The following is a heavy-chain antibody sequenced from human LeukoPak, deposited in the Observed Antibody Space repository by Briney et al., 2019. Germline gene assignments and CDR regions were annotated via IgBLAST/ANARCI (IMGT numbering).Heavy chain of an antibody. V-gene: IGHV4-39*07. Sequence: SETLSLTCSVSGGYIITSDHYWGWIRQPPGKGLEWIGSIYYTGSTSTNPFFKSRVTVSVDTSKNQFSLNLTSVTAADTAVYYCARERYYYGGKTWFDPWAREPWSPSPQ. J-gene: IGHJ5*02. CDR3: ARERYYYGGKTWFDP. CDR2: IYYTGST. CDR1: GGYIITSDHY. D-gene: IGHD4-23*01.